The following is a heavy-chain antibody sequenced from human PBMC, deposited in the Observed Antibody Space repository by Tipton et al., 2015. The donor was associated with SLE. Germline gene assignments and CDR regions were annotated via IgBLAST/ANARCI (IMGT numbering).Heavy chain of an antibody. J-gene: IGHJ4*02. V-gene: IGHV3-7*01. Sequence: SLRLSCVASGFTFSSYWMSWVRQSPGKGLEWVANIKQDGSEKYYVDSVKGRFTISRDNAKNSLYLQRSSLRAEDTAVYFCARKGCSGDNCYSDYWGQGTLVTVSS. CDR2: IKQDGSEK. D-gene: IGHD2-15*01. CDR3: ARKGCSGDNCYSDY. CDR1: GFTFSSYW.